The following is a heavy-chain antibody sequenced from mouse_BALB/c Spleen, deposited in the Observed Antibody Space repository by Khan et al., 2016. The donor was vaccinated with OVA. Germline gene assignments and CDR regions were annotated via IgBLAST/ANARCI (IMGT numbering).Heavy chain of an antibody. CDR1: GYTFTSYT. D-gene: IGHD2-14*01. J-gene: IGHJ3*01. Sequence: VQLQQSGAELARPGASVKMSCKASGYTFTSYTIHWIKQRPGQGLEWIGYINPSSGYTNYNQKFKDKATLTAVKSSTTAYMQLSSRTSDDAAVYYCARDGAYYRNDGWFAYWGQGTLVTVSA. CDR3: ARDGAYYRNDGWFAY. V-gene: IGHV1-4*01. CDR2: INPSSGYT.